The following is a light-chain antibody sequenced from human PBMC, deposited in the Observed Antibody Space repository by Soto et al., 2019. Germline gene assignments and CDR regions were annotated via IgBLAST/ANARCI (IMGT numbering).Light chain of an antibody. V-gene: IGLV1-47*01. CDR3: AAWDDSLHVV. J-gene: IGLJ2*01. CDR1: SSNIGSNY. CDR2: RNN. Sequence: QSVLTQPPSASGTPGQRVTISCSGSSSNIGSNYVYWYQQLPGTAPKLLIYRNNQRPSGVPDRFSGSKSGISASLAISGLRSEDEADYYCAAWDDSLHVVFGGGTKLTVL.